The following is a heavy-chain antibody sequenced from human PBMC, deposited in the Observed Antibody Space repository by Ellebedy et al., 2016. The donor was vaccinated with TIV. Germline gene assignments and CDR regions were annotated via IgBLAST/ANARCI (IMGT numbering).Heavy chain of an antibody. CDR3: AIRVYSYRYAFDI. D-gene: IGHD5-18*01. CDR1: EFTFSSYD. CDR2: IGTAGDT. V-gene: IGHV3-13*01. J-gene: IGHJ3*02. Sequence: PGGSLTLSCAASEFTFSSYDMHWIRQATGKGLEWVSAIGTAGDTYYQGSVKGRFTISRENAKNYLYLKMNSMRAGDTAVYYCAIRVYSYRYAFDIWGQGTMVTVSS.